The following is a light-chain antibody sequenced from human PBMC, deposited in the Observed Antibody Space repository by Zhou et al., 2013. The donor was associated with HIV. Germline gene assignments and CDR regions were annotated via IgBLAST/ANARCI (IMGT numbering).Light chain of an antibody. V-gene: IGKV1-27*01. CDR1: QGISNY. J-gene: IGKJ5*01. CDR2: GAS. CDR3: QRYNSAPDT. Sequence: DIQMTQSPSSLSAFVGDRVTITCRASQGISNYLAWYQQKPGKVPKLLIFGASILQSGVPSRFSGSTSGTDFTLTISSLQPEDVGTYYCQRYNSAPDTFGQGTRLEIK.